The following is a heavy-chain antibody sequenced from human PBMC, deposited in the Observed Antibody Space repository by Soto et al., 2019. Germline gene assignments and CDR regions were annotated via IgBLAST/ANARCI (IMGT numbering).Heavy chain of an antibody. Sequence: ASVKVSCKASGYTFTGYYMHWVRQAPGQGLEWMGWINPNSGGTNYAQKFQGWVTMTRDTSNSTAYMELSRLRSDDTAVYYCARVGGYGGNYAFDIWGQGTMVTVSS. CDR1: GYTFTGYY. CDR2: INPNSGGT. J-gene: IGHJ3*02. D-gene: IGHD4-17*01. V-gene: IGHV1-2*04. CDR3: ARVGGYGGNYAFDI.